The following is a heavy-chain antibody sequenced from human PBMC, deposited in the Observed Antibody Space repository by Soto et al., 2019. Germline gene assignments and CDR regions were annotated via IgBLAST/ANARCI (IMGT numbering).Heavy chain of an antibody. CDR2: MYFGGSF. D-gene: IGHD3-22*01. Sequence: QVQLQESGPGLVKPSETLSLTCTVSGASVSAGYWSWIRQPPGKGLEWIGFMYFGGSFNYNPALTSRVSISVETSKNHFSMKVTSVTAADTAVYYCATSYYDTTGFAVEPWGQGTLVTVSS. CDR3: ATSYYDTTGFAVEP. V-gene: IGHV4-59*02. CDR1: GASVSAGY. J-gene: IGHJ5*02.